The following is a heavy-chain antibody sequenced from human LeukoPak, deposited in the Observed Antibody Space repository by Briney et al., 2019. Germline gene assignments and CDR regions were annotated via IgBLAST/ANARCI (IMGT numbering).Heavy chain of an antibody. CDR3: ARETPYSSSWTDFDY. Sequence: PGGSLRLSCAASGFTFSNYNMHWVRQAPGKGLEWISYITLSRTTIYYADSVKGRFTISRDNAKNSLYLQMNSLRAEDTAMYFCARETPYSSSWTDFDYWGQGTLLTVSS. CDR1: GFTFSNYN. J-gene: IGHJ4*02. D-gene: IGHD6-13*01. V-gene: IGHV3-48*01. CDR2: ITLSRTTI.